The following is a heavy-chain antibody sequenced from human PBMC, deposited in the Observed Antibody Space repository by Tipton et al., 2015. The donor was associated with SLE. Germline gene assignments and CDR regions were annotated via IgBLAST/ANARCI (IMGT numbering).Heavy chain of an antibody. V-gene: IGHV3-23*01. D-gene: IGHD2-2*01. CDR3: AKELLSCSSTNCYYGMDV. CDR1: RFSFSSYG. Sequence: SLRLSCAASRFSFSSYGMSWVRQAPGKGLEWVSAISGSGDNTYHAESVKGRFTISRDNPKNTLYLQMNSLRAEDTAVYYCAKELLSCSSTNCYYGMDVWGQGTTVTVSS. J-gene: IGHJ6*02. CDR2: ISGSGDNT.